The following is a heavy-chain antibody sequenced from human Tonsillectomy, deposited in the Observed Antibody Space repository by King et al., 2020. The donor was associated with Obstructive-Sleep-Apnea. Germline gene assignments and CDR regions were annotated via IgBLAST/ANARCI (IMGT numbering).Heavy chain of an antibody. CDR1: GFTFSSYD. Sequence: VQLVESGGGLVQPGGSLRLSCAASGFTFSSYDMLWVRQVTGKGLEWVSAIGTAGDTFYPGSVKGRFTISRENAKNSLYLQMNSLRAGDTGVYYCARVPKSGTLYGMDVWGQGTTVTVSS. CDR2: IGTAGDT. D-gene: IGHD1-1*01. CDR3: ARVPKSGTLYGMDV. J-gene: IGHJ6*02. V-gene: IGHV3-13*04.